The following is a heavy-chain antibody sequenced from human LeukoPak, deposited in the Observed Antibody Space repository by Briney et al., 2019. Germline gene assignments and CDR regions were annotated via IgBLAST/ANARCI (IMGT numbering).Heavy chain of an antibody. CDR3: ARPGYYDSSGYYIDAFDI. V-gene: IGHV5-51*01. D-gene: IGHD3-22*01. Sequence: GESLKISCKGSGYSFTTYWIGWVRQMPGKGLEWMGIIYPGDSDTRYSPSFQGQVTISADKSISTAYLQWSSLKASDTAMYYCARPGYYDSSGYYIDAFDIWGQGAMVTVSS. CDR2: IYPGDSDT. CDR1: GYSFTTYW. J-gene: IGHJ3*02.